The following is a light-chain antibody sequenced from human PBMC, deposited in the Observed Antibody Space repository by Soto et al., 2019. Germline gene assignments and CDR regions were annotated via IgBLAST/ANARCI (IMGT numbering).Light chain of an antibody. Sequence: DILLTQSPCTLSLSLGDRVTLSCRVSQSISGTYVAWYQQKPGQAPSLLIYAASSRATGIPDRFSGSGSGTDFTLTISGLEPEDFAIYYCQQRCNRPSTFGQGTRLEIK. J-gene: IGKJ5*01. CDR3: QQRCNRPST. V-gene: IGKV3D-20*02. CDR1: QSISGTY. CDR2: AAS.